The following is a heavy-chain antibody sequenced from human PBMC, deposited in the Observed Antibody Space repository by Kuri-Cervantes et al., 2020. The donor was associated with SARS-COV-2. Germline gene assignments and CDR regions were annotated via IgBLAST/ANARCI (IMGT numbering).Heavy chain of an antibody. J-gene: IGHJ4*02. D-gene: IGHD1-26*01. V-gene: IGHV3-23*01. CDR1: RFTFRNYA. CDR2: IDDSGVNT. Sequence: GESLKISCAASRFTFRNYALNWVRQAPGRGLEWVSIIDDSGVNTYYADSVKGRFTISRDNSKNTLYLQMNNLRADDTAVYYCARSQVEWDLLVPIAYWGRGTLVTVSS. CDR3: ARSQVEWDLLVPIAY.